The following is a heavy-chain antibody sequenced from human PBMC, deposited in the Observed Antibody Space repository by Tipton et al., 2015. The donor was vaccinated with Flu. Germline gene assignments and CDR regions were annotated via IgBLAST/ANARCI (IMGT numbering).Heavy chain of an antibody. CDR1: GDSIRSSNYY. CDR3: ARRDYSNYVSEPKNWFDP. J-gene: IGHJ5*02. CDR2: IFHSGNT. V-gene: IGHV4-39*07. Sequence: TLSLTCGASGDSIRSSNYYWGWIRQPPGKGLEWIGNIFHSGNTYLNPSLKSRVTISIDTSKNQFSLKLSSVTAADTAVYYCARRDYSNYVSEPKNWFDPWGQGALVTVSS. D-gene: IGHD4-11*01.